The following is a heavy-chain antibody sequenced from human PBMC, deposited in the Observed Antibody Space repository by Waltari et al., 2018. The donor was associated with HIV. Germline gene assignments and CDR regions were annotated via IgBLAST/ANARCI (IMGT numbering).Heavy chain of an antibody. CDR2: ISGSGGST. CDR1: GLTFCSYA. J-gene: IGHJ4*02. CDR3: AKDADGDYYFDY. V-gene: IGHV3-23*01. Sequence: EVQLLESGGGLVQPGGSLRLSCAASGLTFCSYAMSWVRQAPGKGLEWVSAISGSGGSTYYADSVKGRFTISRDNSKNTLYLQMNSLRAEDTAVYYCAKDADGDYYFDYWGQGTLVTVSS. D-gene: IGHD4-17*01.